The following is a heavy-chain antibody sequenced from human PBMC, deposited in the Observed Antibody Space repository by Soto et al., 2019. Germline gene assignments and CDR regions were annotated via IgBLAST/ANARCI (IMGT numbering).Heavy chain of an antibody. Sequence: EAQLLESGGGLVQPGGSLRLSCAASGFAFSNFAMSWVRQAPGKGLEWVSAIGSGSRGTHYAESVEDRFTISGDDSKKTLYLQLNSLTAADTAVYYCAAPRAAVPHTRYFDPWGQGTPVTVSP. D-gene: IGHD6-13*01. CDR3: AAPRAAVPHTRYFDP. V-gene: IGHV3-23*01. J-gene: IGHJ5*02. CDR1: GFAFSNFA. CDR2: IGSGSRGT.